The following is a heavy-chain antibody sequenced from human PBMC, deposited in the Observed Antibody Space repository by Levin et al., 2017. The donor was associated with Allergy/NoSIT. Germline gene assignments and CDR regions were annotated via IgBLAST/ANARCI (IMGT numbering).Heavy chain of an antibody. CDR2: IYPGDSDP. CDR1: GYRFTSYW. J-gene: IGHJ3*02. V-gene: IGHV5-51*01. Sequence: GGSLRLSCKGSGYRFTSYWIGWVRQMPGKGLEWMGIIYPGDSDPRYSPSFQGQVTISADKSISTAYLQWSSLKASDTAMYYCARHRSPYYDILTDYYMHHAFDIWGQGTMVTVSS. D-gene: IGHD3-9*01. CDR3: ARHRSPYYDILTDYYMHHAFDI.